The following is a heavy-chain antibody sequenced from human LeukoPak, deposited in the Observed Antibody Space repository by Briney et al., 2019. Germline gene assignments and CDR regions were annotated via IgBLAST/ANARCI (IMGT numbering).Heavy chain of an antibody. CDR3: ARGTDDYGDSHFDY. J-gene: IGHJ4*02. Sequence: GGSLRLSCAASGFTFSSYWMSWVRKAPGKGLEWVANIKQDGSEKYYVDSVKGRFTISRDNAKNSLYLQMNSLRAEDTAVYYCARGTDDYGDSHFDYWGQGTLVTVSS. CDR2: IKQDGSEK. CDR1: GFTFSSYW. V-gene: IGHV3-7*01. D-gene: IGHD4-17*01.